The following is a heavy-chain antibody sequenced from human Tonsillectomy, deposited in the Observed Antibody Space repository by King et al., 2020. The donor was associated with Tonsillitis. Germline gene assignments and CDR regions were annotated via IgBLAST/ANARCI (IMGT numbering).Heavy chain of an antibody. D-gene: IGHD1-26*01. CDR3: AGSVSGSFDY. CDR1: GGSISSSDHY. J-gene: IGHJ4*02. Sequence: LQLQESGPGVVKPSETLSLTCTVSGGSISSSDHYWAWIRQPPGKGLEWIGYMYYSGTIFYNPSLKSRITISGGTSGNRISLKLSSVTAADTAVYFCAGSVSGSFDYWGQGALVTVSS. CDR2: MYYSGTI. V-gene: IGHV4-39*01.